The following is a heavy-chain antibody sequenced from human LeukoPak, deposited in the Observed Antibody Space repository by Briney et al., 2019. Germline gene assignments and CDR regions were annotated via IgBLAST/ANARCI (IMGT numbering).Heavy chain of an antibody. J-gene: IGHJ4*02. CDR2: IYSGGGT. CDR3: ARDSSGPAF. D-gene: IGHD6-19*01. CDR1: GFIVSNTY. Sequence: GGSLRLSCAASGFIVSNTYMSWVRQAPGKGLEWVSVIYSGGGTFYSDSVKGRFTISRDYSKNTLYLQMNSLRVVDTAVYYCARDSSGPAFWGQGTLVTVSS. V-gene: IGHV3-53*01.